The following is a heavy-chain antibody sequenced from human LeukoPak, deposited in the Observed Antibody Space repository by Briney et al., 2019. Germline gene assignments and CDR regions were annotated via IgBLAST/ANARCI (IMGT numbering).Heavy chain of an antibody. J-gene: IGHJ3*02. CDR1: GFTFSSYA. Sequence: GGSLRLSCAASGFTFSSYAMSWVRQAPGKGLEAVSYISSSSSTIYYADSVKGRFTISRDNAKNSLYLQMNSLRAEDTAVYYCARAGAYYDYVWGSYRPDAFDIWGQGTMVTVSS. CDR2: ISSSSSTI. D-gene: IGHD3-16*02. V-gene: IGHV3-48*01. CDR3: ARAGAYYDYVWGSYRPDAFDI.